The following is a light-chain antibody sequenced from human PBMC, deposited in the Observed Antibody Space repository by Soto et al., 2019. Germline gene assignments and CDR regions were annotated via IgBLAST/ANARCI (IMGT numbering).Light chain of an antibody. Sequence: QSALTQPASVSGSPGQXXTISCTGTSSDVGGYNYVSWYQQHPGKAPKLMIYDVSNRPSGVSNRFSGSKSGNTAPLTISGLQAEDEADYYCSSYTSSSTLVFGGGTKVTVL. J-gene: IGLJ2*01. V-gene: IGLV2-14*01. CDR3: SSYTSSSTLV. CDR1: SSDVGGYNY. CDR2: DVS.